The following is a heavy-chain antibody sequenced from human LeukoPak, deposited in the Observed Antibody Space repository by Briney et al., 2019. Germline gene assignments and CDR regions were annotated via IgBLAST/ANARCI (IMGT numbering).Heavy chain of an antibody. Sequence: GRSLRLSCAASGFTFSSYAMHWVRQAPGKGLEWVADISYDGSNKYYADSVKGRFTISRDNSKNTLYLQMNSLRAEDTAVYYCARRIPYGNPSVDYYGMDVWGQGTTVTVSS. CDR1: GFTFSSYA. CDR3: ARRIPYGNPSVDYYGMDV. V-gene: IGHV3-30-3*01. D-gene: IGHD4-17*01. J-gene: IGHJ6*02. CDR2: ISYDGSNK.